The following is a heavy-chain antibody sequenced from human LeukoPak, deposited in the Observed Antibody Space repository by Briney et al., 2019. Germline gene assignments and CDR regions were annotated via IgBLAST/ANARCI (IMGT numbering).Heavy chain of an antibody. CDR1: GYTFTGYY. J-gene: IGHJ4*02. CDR3: ARASSATVVTLVPY. D-gene: IGHD4-23*01. Sequence: ASVKVSCKASGYTFTGYYMHWVRQAPGQGLEWMGWINPNSGGTNYAQKFQGRVTMTRGTSISTAYMELSRLRSDDTAVYYCARASSATVVTLVPYWGQGTLVTVSS. CDR2: INPNSGGT. V-gene: IGHV1-2*02.